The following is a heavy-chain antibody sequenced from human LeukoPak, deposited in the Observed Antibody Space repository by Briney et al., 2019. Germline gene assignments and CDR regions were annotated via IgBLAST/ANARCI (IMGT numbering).Heavy chain of an antibody. CDR2: INPNSGGT. CDR3: ARNGRKQQLVDAFDI. CDR1: GYTFTGYY. V-gene: IGHV1-2*02. D-gene: IGHD6-13*01. J-gene: IGHJ3*02. Sequence: GASVKVSCKASGYTFTGYYMHWVRQAPGQGLEWMGWINPNSGGTNYAQKFQGRVTMTRDTSISTAYMELSRLRSDDTAVYYCARNGRKQQLVDAFDIWGQGTMVTVSS.